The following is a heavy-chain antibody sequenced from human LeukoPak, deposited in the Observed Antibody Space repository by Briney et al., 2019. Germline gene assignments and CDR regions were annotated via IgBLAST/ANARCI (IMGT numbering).Heavy chain of an antibody. Sequence: GESLRLSCAASGFTFSIYSMNWVRQAPGKGLEWVSSISSSSSYIYYAGSVKGRFTISRDNAKNSLYLQMNSLRAEDTAVYYCARDLYYYDSSGYYVYGYWGQGTLVTVSS. V-gene: IGHV3-21*01. J-gene: IGHJ4*02. D-gene: IGHD3-22*01. CDR1: GFTFSIYS. CDR2: ISSSSSYI. CDR3: ARDLYYYDSSGYYVYGY.